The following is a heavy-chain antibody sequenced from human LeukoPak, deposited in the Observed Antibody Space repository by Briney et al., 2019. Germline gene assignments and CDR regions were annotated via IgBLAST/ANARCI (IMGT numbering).Heavy chain of an antibody. V-gene: IGHV3-23*01. CDR3: AKKWGVGTTTLDYFDY. D-gene: IGHD1-26*01. CDR2: ICGSAGST. CDR1: GFTFSNYA. Sequence: GGSLRLSCAASGFTFSNYAMSWVRQAPGKGLEWVSGICGSAGSTYYADSVKGRFTISRDNSMNTLYLQMNSLTDDDTAVYYCAKKWGVGTTTLDYFDYWGQGTLVTVSS. J-gene: IGHJ4*02.